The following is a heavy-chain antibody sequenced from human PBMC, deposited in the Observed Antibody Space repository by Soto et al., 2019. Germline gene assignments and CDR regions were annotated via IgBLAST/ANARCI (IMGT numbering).Heavy chain of an antibody. CDR2: ISAHNGNT. D-gene: IGHD1-1*01. J-gene: IGHJ4*02. V-gene: IGHV1-18*01. CDR3: ARGRYGDY. Sequence: QVHLVQTGAEVKKPGASVKVSCKASGYTFTSYGITWVRQAPGQGLEWMGWISAHNGNTDYAQKLQGRVIVTRDTSTSTAYMELRSLRSDDTAVYYCARGRYGDYWGQGALVTVSS. CDR1: GYTFTSYG.